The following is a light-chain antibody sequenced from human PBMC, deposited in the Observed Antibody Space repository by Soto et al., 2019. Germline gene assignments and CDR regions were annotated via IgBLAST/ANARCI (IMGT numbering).Light chain of an antibody. CDR2: GAS. J-gene: IGKJ2*01. CDR3: QQYGSSPLYT. CDR1: QSVSRSY. Sequence: EIVLTQSPGTLSLSPGERATLSCRASQSVSRSYLAWYQQKPGQAPRLLIHGASSRATGIADRFSGSGSGTDFTLTISRLEPEDFAVYYCQQYGSSPLYTFGQGTKLEIK. V-gene: IGKV3-20*01.